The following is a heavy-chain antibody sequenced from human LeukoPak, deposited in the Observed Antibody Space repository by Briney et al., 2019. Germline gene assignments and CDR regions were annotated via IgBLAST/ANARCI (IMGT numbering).Heavy chain of an antibody. D-gene: IGHD3-10*01. Sequence: PSETLSLTCTVSGGSISSGSYYWSWIRQPAGKGLEWIGRIYTSGSTNYNPSLKSRVTISVDTSKNQFSLKLSSVTAADTAVYYCARAGITMVRGVIYDYWGQRTLVTVSS. CDR3: ARAGITMVRGVIYDY. CDR1: GGSISSGSYY. CDR2: IYTSGST. J-gene: IGHJ4*02. V-gene: IGHV4-61*02.